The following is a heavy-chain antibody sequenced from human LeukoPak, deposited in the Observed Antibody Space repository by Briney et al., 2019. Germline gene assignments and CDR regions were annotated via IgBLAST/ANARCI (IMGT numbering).Heavy chain of an antibody. CDR2: ISSSGSTI. J-gene: IGHJ6*02. CDR3: ANSLSYGSGSYNYYYGMDV. V-gene: IGHV3-11*01. D-gene: IGHD3-10*01. CDR1: GFTFSDYY. Sequence: SGGSLRLSCAASGFTFSDYYMSWIRQAPGKGLEWVSYISSSGSTIYYADSVKGRFTISRDNSKNTLYLQMNSLRAEDTAVYYCANSLSYGSGSYNYYYGMDVWGQGTTVTVSS.